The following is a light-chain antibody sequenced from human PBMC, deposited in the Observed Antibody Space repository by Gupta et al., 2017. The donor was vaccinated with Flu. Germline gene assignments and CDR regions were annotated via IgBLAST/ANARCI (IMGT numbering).Light chain of an antibody. J-gene: IGLJ2*01. CDR2: EDK. CDR1: SGKIASNY. CDR3: QAHFDSNLI. Sequence: VTISSTRSSGKIASNYVQWYHQRPCTAPSIVIYEDKRRHSVVPDRFSGSSDSSTTSASLTISGLRTEDEDDYYCQAHFDSNLIFGGGNKLTVL. V-gene: IGLV6-57*03.